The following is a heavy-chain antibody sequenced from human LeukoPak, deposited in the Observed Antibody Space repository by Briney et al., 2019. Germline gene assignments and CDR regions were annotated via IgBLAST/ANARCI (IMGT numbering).Heavy chain of an antibody. Sequence: GGSLRLSCAASGFTFSDYYMSWIRQAPGKGLEWVSYISSSTSYTNYADSVKGRFTISRDNSKNTLYLQMNSLRAEDTAMYYCARDNLRYFDWLLEGGWFDPWGQGTLVIVSS. V-gene: IGHV3-11*06. CDR2: ISSSTSYT. CDR1: GFTFSDYY. J-gene: IGHJ5*02. CDR3: ARDNLRYFDWLLEGGWFDP. D-gene: IGHD3-9*01.